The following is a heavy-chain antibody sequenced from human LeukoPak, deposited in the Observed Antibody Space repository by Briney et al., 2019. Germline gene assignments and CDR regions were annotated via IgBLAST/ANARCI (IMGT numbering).Heavy chain of an antibody. J-gene: IGHJ4*02. V-gene: IGHV3-11*01. CDR1: GFTFSDYY. Sequence: GGSLRLSCAASGFTFSDYYMNWDRQAPGKGLEWVSYISSSGSTIYYADSVKGRFTISRDNAKNSLYLQMNSLRSEDTAVYYCARGRAAAGTDYFDYWGQGTLVTVSS. CDR3: ARGRAAAGTDYFDY. CDR2: ISSSGSTI. D-gene: IGHD6-13*01.